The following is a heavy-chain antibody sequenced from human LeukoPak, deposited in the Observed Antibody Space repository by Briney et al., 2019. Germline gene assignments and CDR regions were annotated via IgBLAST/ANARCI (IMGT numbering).Heavy chain of an antibody. CDR1: GGSISSGSYY. CDR2: IYTSGST. CDR3: AMACLRMNGYWDYDI. Sequence: TSETLSLTCTVSGGSISSGSYYWSWIRQPAGKGLEWIGRIYTSGSTNYNPSLKSRVTISVDTSKNQFSLKLSSVTAADTAVYYCAMACLRMNGYWDYDIWGQGTMVTVSS. J-gene: IGHJ3*02. D-gene: IGHD3-9*01. V-gene: IGHV4-61*02.